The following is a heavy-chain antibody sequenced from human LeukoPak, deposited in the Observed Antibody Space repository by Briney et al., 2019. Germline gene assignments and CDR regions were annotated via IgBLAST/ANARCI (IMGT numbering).Heavy chain of an antibody. CDR3: ARGGYGAYMG. D-gene: IGHD4-17*01. CDR2: MKQDGSEK. CDR1: GFTFSIYW. Sequence: GGSLRLSCAASGFTFSIYWMSWVRQAPGKGLEWVANMKQDGSEKYYVDSVKGRFTISRDNAKNTLDLQMNSLRAEDTAVYYCARGGYGAYMGWGQGMLVTVSS. J-gene: IGHJ4*02. V-gene: IGHV3-7*01.